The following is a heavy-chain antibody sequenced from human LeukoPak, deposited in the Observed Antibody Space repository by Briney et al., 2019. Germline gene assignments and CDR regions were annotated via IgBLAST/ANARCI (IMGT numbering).Heavy chain of an antibody. CDR3: AGGRDEQQLSVYYFDY. J-gene: IGHJ4*02. Sequence: ASVKVSCKASGYTFTSYDINWVRQATGQGLEWMGWMNPNSGNTGYAQKFQGRVTMTRNTSISTAYMELSSLRSEDTAVYYCAGGRDEQQLSVYYFDYWGQGTLVTVSS. CDR1: GYTFTSYD. V-gene: IGHV1-8*01. CDR2: MNPNSGNT. D-gene: IGHD6-13*01.